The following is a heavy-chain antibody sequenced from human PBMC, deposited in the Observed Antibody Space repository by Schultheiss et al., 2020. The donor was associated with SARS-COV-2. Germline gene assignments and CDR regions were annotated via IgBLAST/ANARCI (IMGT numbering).Heavy chain of an antibody. V-gene: IGHV4-59*08. Sequence: SETLSLTCAVYGGSFSGYCWNWIRQPPGKGLEWIGFIHDSGSTNYNPSLKSRVTISVDTSKNQFSLKLTSVTAANTAVYYCARRRSDGNWYLDTWGQGTLVTVSS. CDR2: IHDSGST. D-gene: IGHD4-23*01. CDR3: ARRRSDGNWYLDT. CDR1: GGSFSGYC. J-gene: IGHJ4*02.